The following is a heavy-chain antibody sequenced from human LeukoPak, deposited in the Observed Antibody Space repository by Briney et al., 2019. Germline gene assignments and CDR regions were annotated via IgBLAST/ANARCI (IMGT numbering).Heavy chain of an antibody. J-gene: IGHJ3*02. CDR1: GYTLTSYG. CDR2: INTNSGDP. CDR3: ARFRPHGYYDTFDI. V-gene: IGHV7-4-1*02. D-gene: IGHD5-18*01. Sequence: WASVKVSCKASGYTLTSYGVNWVRQAPGEGLEWMGWINTNSGDPTYAQGFTGRFVFSLDTSVSTAYLQISSLRAEDTAVYYCARFRPHGYYDTFDIWGQGTMVTVS.